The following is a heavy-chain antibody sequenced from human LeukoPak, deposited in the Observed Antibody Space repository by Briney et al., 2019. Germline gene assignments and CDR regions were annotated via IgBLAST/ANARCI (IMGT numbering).Heavy chain of an antibody. CDR3: ARAKVGPAARPAFDY. CDR1: GGSISSSDYY. D-gene: IGHD2-2*02. V-gene: IGHV4-30-4*02. CDR2: IYYSGST. Sequence: KPSETLSLTCTVSGGSISSSDYYWSWIRQPPGKGLEWIGYIYYSGSTYYNPSLKSRVTISVDTSKNQFSLKLSSVTAADTAVYYCARAKVGPAARPAFDYWGQGTLVTVSS. J-gene: IGHJ4*02.